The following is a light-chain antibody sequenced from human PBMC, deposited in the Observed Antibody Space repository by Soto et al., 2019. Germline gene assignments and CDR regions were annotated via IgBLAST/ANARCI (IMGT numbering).Light chain of an antibody. V-gene: IGKV1-5*01. J-gene: IGKJ1*01. Sequence: DIQLTQSPPTLSASVGDRVTITCRASQSIRYYLAWYQQLPGKAPKLLIYGASSLQSGVPSRFSGSGIGTEFSLTISSLQPDDFATYFCQHHNSYSQTFGQGTKVEIK. CDR2: GAS. CDR1: QSIRYY. CDR3: QHHNSYSQT.